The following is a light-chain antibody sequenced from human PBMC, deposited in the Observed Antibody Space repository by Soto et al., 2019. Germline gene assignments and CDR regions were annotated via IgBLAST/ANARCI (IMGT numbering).Light chain of an antibody. CDR1: QSVSTY. CDR3: QQYVSSPWA. CDR2: DAS. V-gene: IGKV3-20*01. J-gene: IGKJ1*01. Sequence: EIVLTQSPATLSLSPGERAILSCRASQSVSTYLAWYQQKPGQAPRLLIFDASNRATGIPDRFTGSGSGTDFTLTISRLEPEDFAVYYCQQYVSSPWAFGQGTKVDIK.